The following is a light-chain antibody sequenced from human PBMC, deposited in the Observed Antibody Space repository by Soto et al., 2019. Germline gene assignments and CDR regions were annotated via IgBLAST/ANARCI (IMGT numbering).Light chain of an antibody. V-gene: IGKV1-39*01. CDR1: QSISSY. CDR2: AAS. Sequence: DIQMTQSPSSLSASVGDRVTITCRASQSISSYLNWYQQKPGKAPKLLIYAASSLQSGVPSRFSGSGSGTEFTLSIDSLQPDDFATYYCQQYHSSSITFGQGTRLE. CDR3: QQYHSSSIT. J-gene: IGKJ5*01.